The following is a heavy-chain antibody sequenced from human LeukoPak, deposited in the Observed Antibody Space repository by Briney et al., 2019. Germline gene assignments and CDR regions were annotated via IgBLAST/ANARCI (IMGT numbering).Heavy chain of an antibody. CDR1: GYPFTGYY. Sequence: ASVKVSCKASGYPFTGYYMHWVRQAPGQGLEWMAWINPNSGGTNYAQKFQGRVTVTRDTSIRTAYMELSRLRSDDTAVYYCARGMEPLNLYYMDVWGKGTTVTVSS. V-gene: IGHV1-2*02. CDR2: INPNSGGT. CDR3: ARGMEPLNLYYMDV. J-gene: IGHJ6*03. D-gene: IGHD1-26*01.